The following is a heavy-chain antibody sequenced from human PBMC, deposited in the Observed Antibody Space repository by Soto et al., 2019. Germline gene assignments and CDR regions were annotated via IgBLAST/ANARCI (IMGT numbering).Heavy chain of an antibody. D-gene: IGHD1-1*01. CDR1: ECTFTGYY. CDR3: ARGRTTGVDY. J-gene: IGHJ4*02. Sequence: ASVKVSCKASECTFTGYYMHWVRQAPGQGLEWMGWINFNSGGTNYAQKFQGRVTMTRDTSISTAYMELSSLRSDDMAVYYCARGRTTGVDYWGQGTLVTVSS. CDR2: INFNSGGT. V-gene: IGHV1-2*02.